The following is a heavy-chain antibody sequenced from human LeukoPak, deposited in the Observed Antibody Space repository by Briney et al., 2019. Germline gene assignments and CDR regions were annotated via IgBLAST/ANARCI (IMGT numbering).Heavy chain of an antibody. Sequence: GGSLRLSCAASGFTFSSYGMHWVRQAPGKGLEWVAGIWYDGNNKYYADSVKGRFTISGDNSKNTLYLQMNSLRAEDTAVYYCVKDQYYDSSGYYFDYWGQGTLVTVSS. D-gene: IGHD3-22*01. CDR3: VKDQYYDSSGYYFDY. J-gene: IGHJ4*02. CDR1: GFTFSSYG. CDR2: IWYDGNNK. V-gene: IGHV3-33*06.